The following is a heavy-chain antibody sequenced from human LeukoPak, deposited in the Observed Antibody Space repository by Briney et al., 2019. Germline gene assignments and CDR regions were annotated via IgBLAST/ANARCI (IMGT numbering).Heavy chain of an antibody. CDR3: ARDAGDPFYPYYFDY. V-gene: IGHV4-39*07. D-gene: IGHD7-27*01. J-gene: IGHJ4*02. CDR2: IYYSGST. Sequence: SETLSLTCTVSGGSISSSSYYWGWIHQPPGKGLEWIGSIYYSGSTYYNPSLKSRVTISVDTSKNQFSLKLSSVTAADTAVYYCARDAGDPFYPYYFDYWGQGTLVTVSS. CDR1: GGSISSSSYY.